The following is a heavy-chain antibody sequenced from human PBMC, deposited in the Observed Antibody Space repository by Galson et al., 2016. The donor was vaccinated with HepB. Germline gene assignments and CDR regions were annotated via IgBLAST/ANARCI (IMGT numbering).Heavy chain of an antibody. CDR1: GFPFSSHG. CDR2: VRTSSVRSGFST. J-gene: IGHJ3*02. D-gene: IGHD6-19*01. CDR3: ASVLIAVADAFHI. V-gene: IGHV3-23*01. Sequence: SLRLSCAVSGFPFSSHGMSWVRQAPGQGLEWVSVVRTSSVRSGFSTKYADSVKGRFTVSRDDSKNTLYLQMNSLRAEDTAVYYCASVLIAVADAFHIWGQGTMVTVSS.